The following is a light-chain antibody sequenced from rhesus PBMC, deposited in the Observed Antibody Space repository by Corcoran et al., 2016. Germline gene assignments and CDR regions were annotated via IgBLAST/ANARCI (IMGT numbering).Light chain of an antibody. V-gene: IGKV1-94*01. CDR2: AAS. Sequence: DIQMTQSPSSLSASVGDRVTVTCRASQGINKELSWYQQKPGKAPTLLIYAASSLQPGVSSRFSGSGTGTDYTLTISSLRPESVATYCCLQDYTAPFTFSPGAKLDIK. CDR1: QGINKE. J-gene: IGKJ3*01. CDR3: LQDYTAPFT.